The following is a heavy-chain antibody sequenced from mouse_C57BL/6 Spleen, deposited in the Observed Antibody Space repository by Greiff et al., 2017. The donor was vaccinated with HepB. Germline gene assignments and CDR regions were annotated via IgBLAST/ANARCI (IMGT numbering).Heavy chain of an antibody. Sequence: EVKLVESEGGLVQPGSSMKLSCTASGFTLSDYYMAWVRQVPEKGLEWVADINYDGSSTYYLDSLKSRFIISRDNAKNILYLQMSSLKSEDTATYYCSRAGGGYDYDPLFDYWGQGTTLTVSS. CDR1: GFTLSDYY. CDR2: INYDGSST. D-gene: IGHD2-4*01. V-gene: IGHV5-16*01. J-gene: IGHJ2*01. CDR3: SRAGGGYDYDPLFDY.